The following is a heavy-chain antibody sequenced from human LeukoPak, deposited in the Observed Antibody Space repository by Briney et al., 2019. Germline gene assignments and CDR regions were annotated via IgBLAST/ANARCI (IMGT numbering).Heavy chain of an antibody. D-gene: IGHD3-10*01. V-gene: IGHV4-39*01. CDR1: GGSISSSSYY. Sequence: PSETLSLTCTVSGGSISSSSYYWGWIRQPPGKGLEWIGSIYYSGSTYYNPSLKSRVTISVDTSKNQFSLKLSSVTAADTAVYYCARQPWSGEVIDYFDYWGQGTLVTVSS. J-gene: IGHJ4*02. CDR2: IYYSGST. CDR3: ARQPWSGEVIDYFDY.